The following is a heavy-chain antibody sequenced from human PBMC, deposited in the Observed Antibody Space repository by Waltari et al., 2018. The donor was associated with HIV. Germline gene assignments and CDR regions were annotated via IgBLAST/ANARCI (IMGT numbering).Heavy chain of an antibody. CDR2: IYYSENT. J-gene: IGHJ4*02. CDR3: ARGPGYYFDS. V-gene: IGHV4-39*02. D-gene: IGHD3-10*01. CDR1: GGSAISSVYY. Sequence: QLQLQESGPGLVKPSETLSLTCTVSGGSAISSVYYWGWIRQPPGKGLEWIGNIYYSENTYYSPSLKSRVTISVDTSKNHFSLRVTSVTAADTAVYYCARGPGYYFDSWGQGTLVTVSS.